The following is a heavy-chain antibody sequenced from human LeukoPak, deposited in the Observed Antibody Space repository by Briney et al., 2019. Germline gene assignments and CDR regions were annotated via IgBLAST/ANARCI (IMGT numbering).Heavy chain of an antibody. D-gene: IGHD3-22*01. J-gene: IGHJ4*02. CDR1: GGTFSSYA. CDR3: ARVAAWDSSGPWGPLDY. V-gene: IGHV1-69*05. CDR2: IIPIFGTA. Sequence: SVKVFCKASGGTFSSYAISWVRQAPGQGLEWMGGIIPIFGTANYAQKFQGRVTITTDESTSTAYMELSSLRSGDTAVYYCARVAAWDSSGPWGPLDYWGQGTLVTVSS.